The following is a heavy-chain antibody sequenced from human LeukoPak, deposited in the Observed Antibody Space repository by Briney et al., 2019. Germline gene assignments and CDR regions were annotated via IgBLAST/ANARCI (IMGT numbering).Heavy chain of an antibody. CDR2: INPNSGGT. J-gene: IGHJ6*02. V-gene: IGHV1-2*02. CDR3: ATTHYCSSTSCHLWGYYYYYGMDV. D-gene: IGHD2-2*01. CDR1: GYTFTGYY. Sequence: GASVKVSCKASGYTFTGYYMHWVRQAPGQGLEWMGWINPNSGGTNYAQKFQGRVTMTRDTSISTAYMELSRLRSDDTAVYYCATTHYCSSTSCHLWGYYYYYGMDVWGQGTTVTVSS.